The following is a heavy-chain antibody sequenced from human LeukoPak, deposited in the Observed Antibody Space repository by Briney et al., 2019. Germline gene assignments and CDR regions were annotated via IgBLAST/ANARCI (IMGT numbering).Heavy chain of an antibody. CDR2: ISSSSSYI. CDR1: GFTFSSYS. Sequence: NSGGSLRLSCAASGFTFSSYSMNWVRQAPGKGLEWVSSISSSSSYIYYADSVKGRFTISRDNAKNSLYLQVNSLRAEDTAVYYCARSSTGQDSYGYYYYYYMDVWGKGTTVTVSS. V-gene: IGHV3-21*01. CDR3: ARSSTGQDSYGYYYYYYMDV. D-gene: IGHD5-18*01. J-gene: IGHJ6*03.